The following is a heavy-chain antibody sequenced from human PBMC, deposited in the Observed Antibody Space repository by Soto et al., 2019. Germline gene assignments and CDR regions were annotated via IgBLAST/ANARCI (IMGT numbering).Heavy chain of an antibody. J-gene: IGHJ4*02. V-gene: IGHV3-15*01. CDR2: IKSKTDGGTT. D-gene: IGHD4-17*01. CDR3: TTDYGDYVVGEPPVSCG. CDR1: GLTFSNAW. Sequence: GGTLRLSCAASGLTFSNAWMSWVRQAPGKGLEWVGRIKSKTDGGTTDYAAPVDGRFTVSSEDSKNTKNLQMNSLEIEDTDVGYCTTDYGDYVVGEPPVSCGWGQGTLVIFSS.